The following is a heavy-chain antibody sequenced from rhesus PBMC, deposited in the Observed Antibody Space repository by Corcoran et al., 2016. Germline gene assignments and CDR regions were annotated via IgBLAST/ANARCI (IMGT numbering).Heavy chain of an antibody. J-gene: IGHJ4*01. CDR3: ARNLGY. CDR1: GGSILSGYYY. Sequence: QVQLQESGPGMVKPSETLSLTCAVPGGSILSGYYYWTWIRQSPGKGLEWIGGIYSNSDSTTYNPSLKSRVIISKDASENQFSLRLNSVTAADTAVYFCARNLGYWGQGVLVTVSS. CDR2: IYSNSDST. V-gene: IGHV4S12*01.